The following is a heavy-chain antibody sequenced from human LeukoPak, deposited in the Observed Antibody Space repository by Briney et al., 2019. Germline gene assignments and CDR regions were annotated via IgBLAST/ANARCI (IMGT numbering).Heavy chain of an antibody. CDR3: GRDALVGYFSYYYMDV. Sequence: SETLSLTCTVSGGSISSYYWSWIRQPPGKGLEWIGYIYTSGSTNYNPSLKSRVTISVDTSKNQFSLKLSSVTAADTAVYYCGRDALVGYFSYYYMDVWGKGTTVTVSS. CDR2: IYTSGST. CDR1: GGSISSYY. J-gene: IGHJ6*03. V-gene: IGHV4-59*01. D-gene: IGHD2-15*01.